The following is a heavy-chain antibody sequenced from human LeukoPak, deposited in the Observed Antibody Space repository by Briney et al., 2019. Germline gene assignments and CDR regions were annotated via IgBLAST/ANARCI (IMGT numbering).Heavy chain of an antibody. V-gene: IGHV1-18*01. J-gene: IGHJ3*02. Sequence: ASVKVSCKASGYTFTSYGISWVRQAPGQGLEWMGWISAYNGNTNYAQKLQGRVTMTTDTSTSTAYMELRSLRSDDTALYYCARAGVWDYSDTSGYHNGAFDIWGQGTMVTVSP. CDR2: ISAYNGNT. CDR1: GYTFTSYG. D-gene: IGHD3-22*01. CDR3: ARAGVWDYSDTSGYHNGAFDI.